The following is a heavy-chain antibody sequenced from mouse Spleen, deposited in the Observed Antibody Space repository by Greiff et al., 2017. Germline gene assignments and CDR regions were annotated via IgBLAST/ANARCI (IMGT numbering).Heavy chain of an antibody. V-gene: IGHV1-76*01. CDR1: GYTFTDYY. Sequence: ESGAELVRPGASVKLSCKASGYTFTDYYINWVKQRPGQGLEWIARIYPGSGNTYYNEKFKGKATLTAEKSSSTAYMQLSSLTSEDSAVYFCARSGDYDGSYGDAMDYWGQGTSVTVSS. CDR2: IYPGSGNT. J-gene: IGHJ4*01. D-gene: IGHD1-1*01. CDR3: ARSGDYDGSYGDAMDY.